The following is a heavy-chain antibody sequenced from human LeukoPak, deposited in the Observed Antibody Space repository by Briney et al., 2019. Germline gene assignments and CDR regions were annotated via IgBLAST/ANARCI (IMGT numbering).Heavy chain of an antibody. CDR2: INPNSGGT. D-gene: IGHD3-3*01. CDR3: ASTNSITIFGVVPRAYFDY. J-gene: IGHJ4*02. CDR1: GYTFSDYY. V-gene: IGHV1-2*02. Sequence: ASVKVSCKASGYTFSDYYIHWVRQAPGQGLVWMGWINPNSGGTNYSQKFQGRVTMTRDTSNSTAYMELSRLRSDDTAVYYCASTNSITIFGVVPRAYFDYWGQGTLVTVSS.